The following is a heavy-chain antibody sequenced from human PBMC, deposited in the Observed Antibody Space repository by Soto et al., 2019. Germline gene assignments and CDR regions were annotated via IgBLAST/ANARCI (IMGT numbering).Heavy chain of an antibody. D-gene: IGHD2-15*01. CDR1: GYTFTSYG. V-gene: IGHV1-18*01. J-gene: IGHJ5*02. CDR3: ARGYCSGGSCYRWFDP. Sequence: GASVKVSCKASGYTFTSYGISWVRQAPGQGLEWMGWISAYNGNTNYAQKLQGRVTMSTDTSTSTAYMELRSLRAEDTAVYYCARGYCSGGSCYRWFDPWGQGTLVTVSS. CDR2: ISAYNGNT.